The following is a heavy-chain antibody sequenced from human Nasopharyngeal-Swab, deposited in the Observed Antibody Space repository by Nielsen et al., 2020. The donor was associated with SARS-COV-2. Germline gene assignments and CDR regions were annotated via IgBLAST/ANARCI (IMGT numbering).Heavy chain of an antibody. CDR2: IKSKTDGGTT. CDR1: GFTFSNAW. D-gene: IGHD6-19*01. Sequence: GESLKISCAASGFTFSNAWLNWVRQAPGKGLEWVGRIKSKTDGGTTDYAAPVNGRFTISRYASKNTLYLQMNSLKTEDTAVYYCTTVHGSGQGYYYYYYMDVWGKGTTVTVSS. CDR3: TTVHGSGQGYYYYYYMDV. J-gene: IGHJ6*03. V-gene: IGHV3-15*07.